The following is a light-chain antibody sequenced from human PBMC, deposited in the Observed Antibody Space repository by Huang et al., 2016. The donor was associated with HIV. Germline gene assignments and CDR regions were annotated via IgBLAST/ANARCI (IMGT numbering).Light chain of an antibody. V-gene: IGKV3D-20*01. CDR3: QQYSTSSYT. CDR2: DAH. J-gene: IGKJ2*01. Sequence: IVLTQSPATLFLSPGERATLTCGASESVRNNDLAWYQQKPGLAPRRLIYDAHVRATGIPDRFSGSGSGTDFTRTISRLEPEDFAMYYCQQYSTSSYTFGQGTKVDI. CDR1: ESVRNND.